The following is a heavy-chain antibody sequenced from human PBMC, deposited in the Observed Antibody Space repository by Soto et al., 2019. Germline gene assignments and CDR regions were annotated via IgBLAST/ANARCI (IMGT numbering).Heavy chain of an antibody. D-gene: IGHD6-19*01. CDR1: GFTFSDYA. CDR2: VSHDGRNT. CDR3: AKGGRQWLVTSDFYY. J-gene: IGHJ4*02. V-gene: IGHV3-30*18. Sequence: VQLVESGGGVVQPGRSLRLSCAASGFTFSDYAMHWVRQAPGKGLEWVAVVSHDGRNTHYADSVKGRFTISRDSSKNTASLEMTSLRAEDTAVDYCAKGGRQWLVTSDFYYWGQGALVTVSS.